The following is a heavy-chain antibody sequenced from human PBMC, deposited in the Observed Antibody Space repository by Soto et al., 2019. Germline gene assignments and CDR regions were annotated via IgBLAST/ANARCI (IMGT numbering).Heavy chain of an antibody. V-gene: IGHV1-69*02. Sequence: SSVKVSCKASGGTFSSYTISWVRQAPGQGLEWMGRIIPILGIANYAQKFQGRVTITADKSTSTAYMELSSLRSEDTAVYYCASLSTIFGVVYPFGYYYYMDVWGKGPRARSP. D-gene: IGHD3-3*01. CDR2: IIPILGIA. CDR1: GGTFSSYT. J-gene: IGHJ6*03. CDR3: ASLSTIFGVVYPFGYYYYMDV.